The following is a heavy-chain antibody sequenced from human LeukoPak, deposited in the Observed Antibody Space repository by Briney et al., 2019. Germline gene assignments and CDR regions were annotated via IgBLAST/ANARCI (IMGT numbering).Heavy chain of an antibody. CDR3: AKHSGSYFIYYVDS. CDR1: GFSFDDYA. Sequence: GGSLRLSCAASGFSFDDYAMHWVRQAPGKGLEWVSGISWNSGSLDYAESVKGRFTISRDNSANTLFLHMSSLRAEDTALYYCAKHSGSYFIYYVDSWGQGTLVTVSS. D-gene: IGHD3-10*01. V-gene: IGHV3-9*01. J-gene: IGHJ4*02. CDR2: ISWNSGSL.